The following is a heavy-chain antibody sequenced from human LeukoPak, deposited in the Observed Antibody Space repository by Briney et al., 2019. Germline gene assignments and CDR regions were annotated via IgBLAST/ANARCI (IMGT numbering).Heavy chain of an antibody. CDR2: IKDESEK. CDR3: ARSSTGGPHS. D-gene: IGHD2-8*02. V-gene: IGHV3-7*01. Sequence: GGSLRLSCAASGFIFSNYWMSWVRQAPGKGLEWVANIKDESEKYYVDSVKGRFTISRDNAKNSLYLQMNSLRVDGTAVYYCARSSTGGPHSWGQGTLVTVSS. CDR1: GFIFSNYW. J-gene: IGHJ4*02.